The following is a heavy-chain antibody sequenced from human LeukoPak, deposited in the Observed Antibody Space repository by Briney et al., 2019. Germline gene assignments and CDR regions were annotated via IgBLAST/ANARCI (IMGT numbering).Heavy chain of an antibody. CDR2: ISSGSTYM. CDR1: GFTFSIYS. V-gene: IGHV3-21*01. CDR3: ARAPYYDFWSGYSDAFDI. D-gene: IGHD3-3*01. J-gene: IGHJ3*02. Sequence: GGSLRLSCAASGFTFSIYSLNWVRQAPGKGLEWISYISSGSTYMSYADSGKGRFTISRDNANNSLYLQMNSLRVEDTAVYYCARAPYYDFWSGYSDAFDIWGQGTMVTVSS.